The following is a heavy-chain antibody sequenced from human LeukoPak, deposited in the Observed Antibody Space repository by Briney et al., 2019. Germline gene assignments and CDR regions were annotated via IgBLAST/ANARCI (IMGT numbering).Heavy chain of an antibody. CDR2: MNPNSGNT. Sequence: ASVKVSCKASGYTFTSYDINWVRQATGQGLEWMGWMNPNSGNTGYAQKFQGRVTMTRNTSISTAYMELRSLRSDDTAVYYCARDRGATQYFDYWGQGTLVTVSS. CDR1: GYTFTSYD. CDR3: ARDRGATQYFDY. V-gene: IGHV1-8*01. D-gene: IGHD1-26*01. J-gene: IGHJ4*02.